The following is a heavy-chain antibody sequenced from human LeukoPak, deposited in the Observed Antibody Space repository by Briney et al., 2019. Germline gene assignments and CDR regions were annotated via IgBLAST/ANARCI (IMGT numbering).Heavy chain of an antibody. CDR1: GGSITSGGYY. D-gene: IGHD2-21*02. J-gene: IGHJ4*02. CDR3: ARDILSDSYVYFVH. CDR2: IYYSGST. V-gene: IGHV4-31*03. Sequence: SETLSLTCTVSGGSITSGGYYWSWVRQHPGKGLEWIGYIYYSGSTYYNPSLKSRLTISVDTSKNQFSLKLSSLTAADTAVYYCARDILSDSYVYFVHWGQGTVVSVSS.